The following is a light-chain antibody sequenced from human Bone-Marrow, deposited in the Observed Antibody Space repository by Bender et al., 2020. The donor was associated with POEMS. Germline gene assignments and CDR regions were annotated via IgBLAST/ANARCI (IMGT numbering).Light chain of an antibody. J-gene: IGLJ2*01. CDR1: SSDVGSHNL. Sequence: QSALTQPASVSGSPGQSITISCTGSSSDVGSHNLVSWYQQYPGKAPKLMLYEVNKRPSGVSTRFSGSKSGNTASLTISGLQAEDEADYYCCSYAGRSTVVFGGGTKLTVL. V-gene: IGLV2-23*02. CDR3: CSYAGRSTVV. CDR2: EVN.